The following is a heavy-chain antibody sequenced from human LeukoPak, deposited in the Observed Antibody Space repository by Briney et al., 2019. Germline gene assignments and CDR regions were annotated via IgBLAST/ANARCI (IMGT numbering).Heavy chain of an antibody. Sequence: GASVKVSCKVSGYTLTELSMHWGRQAPGKGLEWMGGFDPEDGETIYAQKFQGRVTMTEDTSTDTAYMELSSLRSEDTAVYYCATGSKTTGPAEYWGQGTLVSVSS. V-gene: IGHV1-24*01. J-gene: IGHJ4*02. CDR3: ATGSKTTGPAEY. CDR1: GYTLTELS. D-gene: IGHD1-1*01. CDR2: FDPEDGET.